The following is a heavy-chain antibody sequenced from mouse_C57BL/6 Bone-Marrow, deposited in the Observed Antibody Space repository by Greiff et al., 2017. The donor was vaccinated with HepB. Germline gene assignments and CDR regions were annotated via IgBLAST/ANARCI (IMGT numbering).Heavy chain of an antibody. CDR3: ARVGNYYGSSYDYYAMDY. CDR2: ILPSIGRT. D-gene: IGHD1-1*01. CDR1: DSEVFPIAY. J-gene: IGHJ4*01. Sequence: QVQLQQSGSELRSPGSSVKLSCKDFDSEVFPIAYMSWVRQKPGHGFEWIGGILPSIGRTIYGEKFEDKATLDADTLSNTAYLELNSLTSEDSAIYYCARVGNYYGSSYDYYAMDYWGQGTSVTVSS. V-gene: IGHV15-2*01.